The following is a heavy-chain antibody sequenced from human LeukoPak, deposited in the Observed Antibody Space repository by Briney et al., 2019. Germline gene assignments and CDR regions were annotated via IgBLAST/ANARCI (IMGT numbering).Heavy chain of an antibody. CDR3: ARAWNDYSNKYFDY. D-gene: IGHD4-11*01. CDR1: GGSISSSSYY. J-gene: IGHJ4*02. Sequence: SETLSLTCTVSGGSISSSSYYWGWIRQPPGKGLEWIGSIYYSGSTYYNPSLKGRVTISVDTSKNQFSLKLSSVTAADTAAYYCARAWNDYSNKYFDYWGQGTLVTVSS. CDR2: IYYSGST. V-gene: IGHV4-39*07.